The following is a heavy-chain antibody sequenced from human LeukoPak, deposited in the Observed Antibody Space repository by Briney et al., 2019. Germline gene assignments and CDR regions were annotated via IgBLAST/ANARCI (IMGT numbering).Heavy chain of an antibody. CDR2: IYYSGST. D-gene: IGHD3-16*01. V-gene: IGHV4-59*01. Sequence: SETLSLTCTVSGGSISSYYWSWIRQPPGKGLEWIGYIYYSGSTNYNPSLKSRVTISVDTTKNQFSLKLSSVTAADTAVYYCARALRGDWGAFDIWGQGTMVTVSS. J-gene: IGHJ3*02. CDR1: GGSISSYY. CDR3: ARALRGDWGAFDI.